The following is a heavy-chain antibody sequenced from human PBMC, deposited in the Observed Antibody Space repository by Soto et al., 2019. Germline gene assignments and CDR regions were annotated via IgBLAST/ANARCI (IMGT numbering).Heavy chain of an antibody. CDR2: IYWDDDK. D-gene: IGHD3-3*01. Sequence: QITLKESGPTLVKPTQTLTLTCTFSGFSLSTSGVGVGWIRQPPRKALEWLALIYWDDDKRYSPSLKSRLTITKDTSKNQVVLTMTTMDPVDTATYYCAHKRGYYDFWSGYAPWGQGTLVTVSS. J-gene: IGHJ5*02. CDR3: AHKRGYYDFWSGYAP. V-gene: IGHV2-5*02. CDR1: GFSLSTSGVG.